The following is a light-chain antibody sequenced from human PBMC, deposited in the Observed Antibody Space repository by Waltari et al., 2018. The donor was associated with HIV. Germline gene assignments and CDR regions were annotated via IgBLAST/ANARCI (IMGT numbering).Light chain of an antibody. Sequence: QSALTQPASVSGSPGQSITISCTGTRSDVGSYTLVSWYQQHPGKAPKLMIYEVTKRPSGVSNRFSGSKSGNTASLTISGLQAEDEADYYCCSYAGSNTYVVFGGGTKLTVL. J-gene: IGLJ2*01. CDR3: CSYAGSNTYVV. CDR1: RSDVGSYTL. CDR2: EVT. V-gene: IGLV2-23*02.